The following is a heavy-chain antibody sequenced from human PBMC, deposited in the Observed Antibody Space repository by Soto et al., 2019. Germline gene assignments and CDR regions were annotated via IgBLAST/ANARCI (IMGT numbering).Heavy chain of an antibody. CDR1: GYRFASYW. J-gene: IGHJ6*02. CDR2: IYPGDSDT. CDR3: ARQGSSGYYYYAMDV. D-gene: IGHD3-10*01. Sequence: PGESLKISCKGSGYRFASYWIAWVRQVPGRGLEWMGIIYPGDSDTKYSPSFQGLVTMSVDKSTSTAYLQWNSLKAADTAVYYCARQGSSGYYYYAMDVWGQGTTVTVSS. V-gene: IGHV5-51*01.